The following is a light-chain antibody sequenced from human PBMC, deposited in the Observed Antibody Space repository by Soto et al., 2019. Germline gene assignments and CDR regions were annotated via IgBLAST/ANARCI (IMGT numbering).Light chain of an antibody. CDR1: QTISSW. V-gene: IGKV1-5*03. CDR3: QQHNSYSRT. J-gene: IGKJ1*01. CDR2: KAS. Sequence: DIQMTQSPSTLSSSVGDRVTITCRASQTISSWLAWYQQKPGKAPKLLIYKASSLESGVPSRFSGSVSGTELTLTISSLQPDDFATYYCQQHNSYSRTFGQGTKVEVK.